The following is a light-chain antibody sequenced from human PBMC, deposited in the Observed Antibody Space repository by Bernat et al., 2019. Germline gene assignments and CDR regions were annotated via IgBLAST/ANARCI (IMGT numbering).Light chain of an antibody. J-gene: IGLJ3*02. V-gene: IGLV2-14*01. CDR1: SSDVGGYNY. CDR2: DVN. CDR3: SSYASSGTRV. Sequence: QSALTQPPSASGSPGQSVTISCTGTSSDVGGYNYVSWYQQHPGKAPKLMIYDVNKWPSGVSNRFSGSKSGNTASLTIPGLQAEDEADYYCSSYASSGTRVFGGGTKLTVL.